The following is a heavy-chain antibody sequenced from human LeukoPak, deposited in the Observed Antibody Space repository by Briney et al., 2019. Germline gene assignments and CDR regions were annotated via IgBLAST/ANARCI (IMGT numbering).Heavy chain of an antibody. J-gene: IGHJ5*02. V-gene: IGHV4-59*01. CDR2: IYYSGST. D-gene: IGHD5-12*01. CDR3: ARVHSGYESGANWFDP. CDR1: GGSISSYY. Sequence: SETLSLTCTLSGGSISSYYWSWIRQPPGKGLEWIGYIYYSGSTNYNPSLKSRLTVSVDTSKNQFSLKLSSVTAADTAVYYCARVHSGYESGANWFDPWGQGTLVTVSS.